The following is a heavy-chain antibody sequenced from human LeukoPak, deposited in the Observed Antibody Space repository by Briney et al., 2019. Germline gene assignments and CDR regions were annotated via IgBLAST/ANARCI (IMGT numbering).Heavy chain of an antibody. CDR2: IIPIFGTA. V-gene: IGHV1-69*13. Sequence: SVKVSCKASGCTFSSYAISWVRQAPGHGLEWMGGIIPIFGTANYAQKFQGRVTITADESTSTAYMQLSSLRSEDTAVYYCARRGEGSGYRDYYYYYMDVWGKGTTVTVSS. CDR3: ARRGEGSGYRDYYYYYMDV. J-gene: IGHJ6*03. D-gene: IGHD3-3*01. CDR1: GCTFSSYA.